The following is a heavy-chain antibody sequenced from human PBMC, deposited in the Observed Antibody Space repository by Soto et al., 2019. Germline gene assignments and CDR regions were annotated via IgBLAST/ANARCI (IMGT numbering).Heavy chain of an antibody. Sequence: PSETLSLTCAVYGGSFSGYYWSWIRQPPGKGLEWIGEINHSGSTNYNPSLKSRVTISVDTSKNQFSLKLSSVTAADTAVYYCASTKVATSFGFDYWGQGTLVTV. CDR1: GGSFSGYY. D-gene: IGHD5-12*01. V-gene: IGHV4-34*01. J-gene: IGHJ4*02. CDR2: INHSGST. CDR3: ASTKVATSFGFDY.